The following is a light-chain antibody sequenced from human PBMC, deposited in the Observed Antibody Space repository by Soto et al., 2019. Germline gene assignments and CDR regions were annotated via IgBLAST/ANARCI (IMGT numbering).Light chain of an antibody. V-gene: IGLV4-69*01. Sequence: QSVLTQSPSASASLGASVKLTCTLSSGHSNYAIAWHQQQSEKGPRHLMKLNSDGSHSKGDGIPDRFSGSSSGAERYFTISIRQSADAADSHCQTWGSGIVVFGGGTKLTVL. CDR2: LNSDGSH. CDR1: SGHSNYA. CDR3: QTWGSGIVV. J-gene: IGLJ2*01.